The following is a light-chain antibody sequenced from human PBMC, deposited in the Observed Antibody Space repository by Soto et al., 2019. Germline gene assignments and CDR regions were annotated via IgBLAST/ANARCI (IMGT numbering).Light chain of an antibody. V-gene: IGKV3-15*01. CDR2: DAS. J-gene: IGKJ5*01. Sequence: ELVMTQTPATLSVSPGGIAIVSCRASQSVSSNLAWYQQKPGQAPRLLIYDASTRATGIPARFSGRGSGTDFTLSISRREPEDFAVCYCQHYVTSRITCGQGTRLEIK. CDR1: QSVSSN. CDR3: QHYVTSRIT.